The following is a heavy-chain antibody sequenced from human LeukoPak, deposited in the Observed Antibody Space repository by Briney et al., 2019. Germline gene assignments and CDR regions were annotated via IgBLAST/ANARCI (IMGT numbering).Heavy chain of an antibody. J-gene: IGHJ4*02. CDR1: GFPLNHYC. CDR3: GKTTVGYSSGRYPGWPVDY. V-gene: IGHV3-23*01. D-gene: IGHD2-15*01. CDR2: IFGSGGSE. Sequence: PGGPLRLSCAASGFPLNHYCMYLVRQAPGKGLEWVSGIFGSGGSEHLPDSVQGRFTISRDNSNNTVYLQLDSLRVEDTAVYYCGKTTVGYSSGRYPGWPVDYWGQGTLVTVSS.